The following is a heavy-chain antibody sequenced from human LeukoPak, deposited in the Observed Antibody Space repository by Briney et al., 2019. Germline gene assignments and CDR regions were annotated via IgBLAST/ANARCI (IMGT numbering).Heavy chain of an antibody. CDR2: IYYSGST. CDR1: GGSIRSSSYH. V-gene: IGHV4-39*02. D-gene: IGHD4-17*01. Sequence: SETLSLTCTVSGGSIRSSSYHWGWIRQPPGKGLEWIGSIYYSGSTYDNPSLKSRVSISVDPSKNHFSLKVSSVTAGDADVYLCASGTFDDYGDYDRGDYFDHWGQGTLVTVSS. CDR3: ASGTFDDYGDYDRGDYFDH. J-gene: IGHJ4*02.